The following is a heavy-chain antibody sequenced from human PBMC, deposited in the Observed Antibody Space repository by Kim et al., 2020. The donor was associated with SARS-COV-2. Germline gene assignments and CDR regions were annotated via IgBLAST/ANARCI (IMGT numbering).Heavy chain of an antibody. CDR1: GFTFSSYG. J-gene: IGHJ6*02. CDR2: IWYDGSKK. CDR3: AKDLVATIGYYYYYGMDV. V-gene: IGHV3-33*06. Sequence: GGSLRLSCAASGFTFSSYGMHWVRQAPGKGLEWVAVIWYDGSKKYYADSVKGRFTISRDNSKNTLYLQMNSLRAEDTAVYYCAKDLVATIGYYYYYGMDVWGQGTTVTVSS. D-gene: IGHD5-12*01.